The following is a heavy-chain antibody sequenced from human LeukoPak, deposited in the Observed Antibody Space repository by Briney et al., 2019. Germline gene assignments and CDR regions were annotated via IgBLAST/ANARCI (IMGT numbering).Heavy chain of an antibody. CDR1: GFTFDDYA. CDR2: ISWNSGSI. J-gene: IGHJ4*02. CDR3: AKEGVTGTVFDY. V-gene: IGHV3-9*01. Sequence: GGSLRLSCAASGFTFDDYAMHWVRQAPGKGLEWVSGISWNSGSIGYADSVKGRFTISRDNAKNTLYLQMNSLGAEDTALYYCAKEGVTGTVFDYWGQGTLVTVSS. D-gene: IGHD1-20*01.